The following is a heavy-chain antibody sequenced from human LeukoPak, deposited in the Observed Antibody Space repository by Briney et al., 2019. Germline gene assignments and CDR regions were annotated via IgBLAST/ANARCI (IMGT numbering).Heavy chain of an antibody. V-gene: IGHV4-34*01. D-gene: IGHD3-22*01. J-gene: IGHJ4*02. Sequence: SETLSLTCAVYGVSFSGYYWSWIRLPPGKGLEWIGEINHSGSTNYNPSLKSRVTISVDTSKNQFSLKLSSVTAADTAVYYCARGGRGIVVVITPPFDYWGQGTLVTVSS. CDR2: INHSGST. CDR3: ARGGRGIVVVITPPFDY. CDR1: GVSFSGYY.